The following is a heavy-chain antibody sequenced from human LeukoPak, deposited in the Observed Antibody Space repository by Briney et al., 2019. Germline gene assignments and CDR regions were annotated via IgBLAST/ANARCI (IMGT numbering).Heavy chain of an antibody. J-gene: IGHJ6*03. V-gene: IGHV3-74*01. CDR1: GFTFSSYW. CDR2: INTDGSST. Sequence: GGSLRLSCAASGFTFSSYWMHWVRQAPGKGLVWVSRINTDGSSTSYADSVKGRFTISRDNAKNTLYLQMNSLRAEDTAVYYCARVSTVTTLSYYYYYMDVWGKGTTVTVSS. CDR3: ARVSTVTTLSYYYYYMDV. D-gene: IGHD4-11*01.